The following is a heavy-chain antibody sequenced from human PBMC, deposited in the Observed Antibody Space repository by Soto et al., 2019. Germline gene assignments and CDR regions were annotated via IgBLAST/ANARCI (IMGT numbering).Heavy chain of an antibody. J-gene: IGHJ3*02. V-gene: IGHV4-30-2*01. CDR1: GGSISSGGYS. Sequence: QLPLQESGSGLVKPSQTLSLTCAVSGGSISSGGYSWGWIRQPPGKGLEWIGYIYDSGSSYYNPSLKSRVTISLDRSKNQFTLKLSPVTAADTAVYYCARVPARLGAFDIWGQGTMVTVSS. CDR3: ARVPARLGAFDI. CDR2: IYDSGSS. D-gene: IGHD2-2*01.